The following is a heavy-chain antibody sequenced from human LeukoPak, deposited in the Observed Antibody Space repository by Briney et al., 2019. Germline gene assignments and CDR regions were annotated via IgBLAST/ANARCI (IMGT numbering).Heavy chain of an antibody. CDR3: ARDPPIYCSGGSCYPGWFDP. V-gene: IGHV4-4*07. CDR2: IYTSGST. J-gene: IGHJ5*02. Sequence: SETLSLTCTASGGSISSYYWSWIRQPAGKGLEWIGRIYTSGSTNYNPSLKSRVTMSVDTSKNQFSLKLSSVTAADTAVYYCARDPPIYCSGGSCYPGWFDPWGQGTLVTVSS. CDR1: GGSISSYY. D-gene: IGHD2-15*01.